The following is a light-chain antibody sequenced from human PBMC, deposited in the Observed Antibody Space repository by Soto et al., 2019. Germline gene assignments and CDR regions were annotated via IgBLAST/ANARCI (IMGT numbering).Light chain of an antibody. J-gene: IGKJ4*01. Sequence: DIQLTQSPSSLSASVGDRATISCRASQGINNCLAWYQQKPGKAPTILIYAASTLQSGVPSLFIGIGAGTEFTLPISRLWREDFATCYCQQCTNYPLTFGGGTEVGVK. CDR1: QGINNC. CDR2: AAS. CDR3: QQCTNYPLT. V-gene: IGKV1-9*01.